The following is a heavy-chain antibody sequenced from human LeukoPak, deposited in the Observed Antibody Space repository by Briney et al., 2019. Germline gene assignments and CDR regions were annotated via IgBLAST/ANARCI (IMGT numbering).Heavy chain of an antibody. CDR3: ARPARRYYYDSSGYFSPFDY. J-gene: IGHJ4*02. CDR1: GYTFTGYY. D-gene: IGHD3-22*01. V-gene: IGHV1-69*13. Sequence: SVKVSCKASGYTFTGYYMHWVRQAPGQGLEWMGGIIPIFGTANYAQKFQGRVTITADESTSTAYMELSSLRSEDTAVYYCARPARRYYYDSSGYFSPFDYWGQGTLVTVSS. CDR2: IIPIFGTA.